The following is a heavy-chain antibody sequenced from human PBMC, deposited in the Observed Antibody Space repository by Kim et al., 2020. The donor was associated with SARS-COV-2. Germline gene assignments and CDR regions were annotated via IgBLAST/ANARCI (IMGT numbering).Heavy chain of an antibody. Sequence: ASVKVSCKASSYTFTSYGISWVRQAPGQGLEWMGWISAYNGNTNYAQKLQGRVTMTTDTSTSTAYMELRSLRSDDTAVYYCARDLGIAAAVLPDIDYWGQGTLVTVSS. CDR3: ARDLGIAAAVLPDIDY. CDR2: ISAYNGNT. V-gene: IGHV1-18*04. J-gene: IGHJ4*02. CDR1: SYTFTSYG. D-gene: IGHD6-13*01.